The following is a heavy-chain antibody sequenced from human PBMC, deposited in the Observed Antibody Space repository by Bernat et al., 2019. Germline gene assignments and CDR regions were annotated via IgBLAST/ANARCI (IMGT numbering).Heavy chain of an antibody. J-gene: IGHJ6*02. Sequence: EVQLVESGGGLVQPGGSLRLSCETSGFTFSNYWMHWVRQAPGKGLVWVSRIKSDGSSTAYADSVKGRFTISRDNSKNTLYLQMNSLRAEDTAVYYCARGSHRPTWIQDYYYGMDVWGQGTTVTVSS. CDR1: GFTFSNYW. D-gene: IGHD5-18*01. CDR3: ARGSHRPTWIQDYYYGMDV. V-gene: IGHV3-74*01. CDR2: IKSDGSST.